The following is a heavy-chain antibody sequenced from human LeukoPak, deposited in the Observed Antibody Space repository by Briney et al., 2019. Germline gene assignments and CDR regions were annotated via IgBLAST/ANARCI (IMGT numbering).Heavy chain of an antibody. Sequence: GGSLRLSCAASGFTFSDYGIHWVRQAPGKGLERVAVIWSDGSNKYYADSVKGRFTISRDNSKKTLYLQMNSLRVEDTAVYYCVRASGSFDYWGQGTLVTVSS. CDR3: VRASGSFDY. V-gene: IGHV3-33*01. J-gene: IGHJ4*02. CDR1: GFTFSDYG. CDR2: IWSDGSNK. D-gene: IGHD3-10*01.